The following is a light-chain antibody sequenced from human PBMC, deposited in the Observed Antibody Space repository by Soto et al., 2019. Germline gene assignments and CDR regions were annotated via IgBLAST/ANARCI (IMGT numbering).Light chain of an antibody. J-gene: IGKJ1*01. CDR3: QQSYSTPWT. Sequence: DIQMTQSPSSLSASVGDRVTITCRASQSLGTYLNWYQHKPGKAPKIIIYAASFLQPGVPSGFSGSGSGTEFTLTISSLQPEDFATYYCQQSYSTPWTFGQGTKVDI. V-gene: IGKV1-39*01. CDR1: QSLGTY. CDR2: AAS.